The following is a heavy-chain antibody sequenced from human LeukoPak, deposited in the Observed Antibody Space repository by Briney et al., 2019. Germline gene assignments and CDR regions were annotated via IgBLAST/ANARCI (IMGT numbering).Heavy chain of an antibody. V-gene: IGHV4-59*01. CDR3: ATGGYYFDY. CDR2: IYYSGST. Sequence: SETLSLTCTVSGGSISSYYWSWIRQPPGKGLEWIGYIYYSGSTNYNPSLKSRVTISVDTSKNQFSLKLSSVTAADTAVYCCATGGYYFDYWGQGTLVTVSS. D-gene: IGHD1-14*01. CDR1: GGSISSYY. J-gene: IGHJ4*02.